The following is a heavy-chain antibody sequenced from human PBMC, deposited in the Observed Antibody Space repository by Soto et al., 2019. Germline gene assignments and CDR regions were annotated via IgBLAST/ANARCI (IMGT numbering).Heavy chain of an antibody. J-gene: IGHJ3*02. Sequence: PGGSLRLSCAASGFTFSSYAMSWVRQAPGEGLEWVSAISGSGGSTYYADSVKGRFTISGDNSKNTLYLQMNSLRAEDTAVYYCAKVFLIVVPEGGAFDIWGQGTMVTVSS. D-gene: IGHD3-22*01. CDR3: AKVFLIVVPEGGAFDI. CDR1: GFTFSSYA. CDR2: ISGSGGST. V-gene: IGHV3-23*01.